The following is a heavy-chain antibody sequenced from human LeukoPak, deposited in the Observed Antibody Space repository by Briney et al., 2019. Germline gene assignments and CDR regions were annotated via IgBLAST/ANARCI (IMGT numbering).Heavy chain of an antibody. D-gene: IGHD2-2*01. J-gene: IGHJ6*03. V-gene: IGHV1-69*05. CDR2: IIPIFGTA. CDR3: ARGYCSSTSCPRWSVAARRYYMDV. Sequence: SVKVSCKASGGTFSSYAISWVRQAPGQGLEWMGGIIPIFGTANYAQKFQGRVTITTDESTSTAYMELSSLRSEDTAVYYCARGYCSSTSCPRWSVAARRYYMDVWGKGTTVTVSS. CDR1: GGTFSSYA.